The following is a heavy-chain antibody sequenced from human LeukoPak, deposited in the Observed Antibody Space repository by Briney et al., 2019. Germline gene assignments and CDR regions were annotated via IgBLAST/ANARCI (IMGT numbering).Heavy chain of an antibody. CDR1: GFTFSTAW. CDR3: TTDFIQLWSFDY. V-gene: IGHV3-15*01. CDR2: IKNKGDGGTT. D-gene: IGHD5-18*01. J-gene: IGHJ4*02. Sequence: GGSLRLSCAASGFTFSTAWMSWVRQAPGKGLEWVGRIKNKGDGGTTDYAAPVKGRFTISRDDSKNTLYLQMNSLKTEDTAVYYCTTDFIQLWSFDYWGQGTLVTVSS.